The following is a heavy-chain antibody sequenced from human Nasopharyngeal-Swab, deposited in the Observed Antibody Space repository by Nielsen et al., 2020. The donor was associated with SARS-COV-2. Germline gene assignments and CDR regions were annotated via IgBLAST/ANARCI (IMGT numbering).Heavy chain of an antibody. D-gene: IGHD3-16*02. CDR2: IYPGDSDT. J-gene: IGHJ4*02. CDR3: ARHRSPGGFIGELSLDY. Sequence: VRQMPGKGLEWMGIIYPGDSDTIYSPSFQGQVAISADMSISTAYLQWSSLKSSDTAMYYCARHRSPGGFIGELSLDYWGQGALVTVSS. V-gene: IGHV5-51*01.